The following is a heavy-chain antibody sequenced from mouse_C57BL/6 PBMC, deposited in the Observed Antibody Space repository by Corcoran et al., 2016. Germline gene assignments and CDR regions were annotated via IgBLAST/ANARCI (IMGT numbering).Heavy chain of an antibody. J-gene: IGHJ3*01. D-gene: IGHD1-1*01. Sequence: QVQLQQSGAELVKPGASVKISCKASGYAFSSYWMNWVKQRPGTGLEWIGQIYPGDGDTNYNGKFKGKATLTADKSSSTAYMQLSSLTSEDSAVYFCARVDYYGSSSLAYWGQGTLVTVSA. V-gene: IGHV1-80*01. CDR3: ARVDYYGSSSLAY. CDR1: GYAFSSYW. CDR2: IYPGDGDT.